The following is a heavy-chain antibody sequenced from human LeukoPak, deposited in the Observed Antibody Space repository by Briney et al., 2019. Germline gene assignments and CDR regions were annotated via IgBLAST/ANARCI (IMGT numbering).Heavy chain of an antibody. Sequence: SETLSLTCAVYGGSFSGYYWSWIRQPPGKGLEWIGEINHSGSTNYNPSLKSRVTISVDTSKNQFSLKLSSVTAADTAVYYCARGAKYYYGSGSYPPDYWGQGTLVTVSS. D-gene: IGHD3-10*01. CDR1: GGSFSGYY. V-gene: IGHV4-34*01. CDR3: ARGAKYYYGSGSYPPDY. CDR2: INHSGST. J-gene: IGHJ4*02.